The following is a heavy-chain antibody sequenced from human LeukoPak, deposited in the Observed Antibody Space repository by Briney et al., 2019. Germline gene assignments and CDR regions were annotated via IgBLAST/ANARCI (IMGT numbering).Heavy chain of an antibody. CDR3: ARDFVATISSGIPPYYYMDV. D-gene: IGHD5-12*01. CDR2: ISSNGGST. CDR1: GFTFSSYA. J-gene: IGHJ6*03. Sequence: GGSLRLPCAASGFTFSSYAMHWVRQAPGKGLEYVSAISSNGGSTYYANSVKGRFTISRDNSKNTLYLQMGSLRAEDMAVYYCARDFVATISSGIPPYYYMDVWGKGTTVTVSS. V-gene: IGHV3-64*01.